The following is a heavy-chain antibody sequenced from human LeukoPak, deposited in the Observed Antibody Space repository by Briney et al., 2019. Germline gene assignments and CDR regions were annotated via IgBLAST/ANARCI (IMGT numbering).Heavy chain of an antibody. J-gene: IGHJ4*02. D-gene: IGHD4-17*01. CDR1: GFTVSSNS. CDR3: ARRAGEYSHPYDY. Sequence: GGSLSLSCTVSGFTVSSNSMSWVRQAPGKGLEWVSFIYSDNTHYSDSVKGRFTIPRDNSKNTLYLQMNSLRAEDTAVYYCARRAGEYSHPYDYWGQGTLVTVSS. CDR2: IYSDNT. V-gene: IGHV3-53*01.